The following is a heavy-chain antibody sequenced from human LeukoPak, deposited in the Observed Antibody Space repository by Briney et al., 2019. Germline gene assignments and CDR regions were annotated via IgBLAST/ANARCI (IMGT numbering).Heavy chain of an antibody. CDR2: ISAYNGNT. J-gene: IGHJ4*02. D-gene: IGHD3-22*01. CDR1: GYTFTSYG. V-gene: IGHV1-18*01. Sequence: ASVKVSCKASGYTFTSYGISWVRQAPGQGLEWMGWISAYNGNTNYAQKLQGRVAMTTDTSTSTAYMELRSLRSDDTAVYYCARASYYYDSSYYLDYWGQGTLVTVSS. CDR3: ARASYYYDSSYYLDY.